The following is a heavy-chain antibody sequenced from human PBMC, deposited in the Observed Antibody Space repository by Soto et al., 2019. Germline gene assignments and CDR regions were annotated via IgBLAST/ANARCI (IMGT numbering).Heavy chain of an antibody. CDR3: ARDRTLWFGAERNYYYYGMDV. CDR1: GLTLSSFG. Sequence: QVQLVESGGGVSRLGRPFGFSCAGFGLTLSSFGCHGVRQPQAKGLGWVEVIGKVGSNNYNPDSVKGRFTISRDNSKNTLYLQMNSLRAEDTAVYYCARDRTLWFGAERNYYYYGMDVWGQGTTVTVSS. J-gene: IGHJ6*02. CDR2: IGKVGSNN. D-gene: IGHD3-10*01. V-gene: IGHV3-33*01.